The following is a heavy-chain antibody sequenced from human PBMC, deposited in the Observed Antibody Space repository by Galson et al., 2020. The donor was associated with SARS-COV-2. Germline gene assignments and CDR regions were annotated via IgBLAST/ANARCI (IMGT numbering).Heavy chain of an antibody. V-gene: IGHV2-70*01. CDR3: ARIRDDILTGYQYFDY. J-gene: IGHJ4*02. CDR1: GFSLSTSGMC. Sequence: SGPTLVKPTQTLTLTCTFSGFSLSTSGMCVSWIRQPPGKALEWLALIDWDDDKYYSTSLKTRLTISKDTSKNQVVLTMTNMDPVDTATYYCARIRDDILTGYQYFDYWGQGTLVTVSS. D-gene: IGHD3-9*01. CDR2: IDWDDDK.